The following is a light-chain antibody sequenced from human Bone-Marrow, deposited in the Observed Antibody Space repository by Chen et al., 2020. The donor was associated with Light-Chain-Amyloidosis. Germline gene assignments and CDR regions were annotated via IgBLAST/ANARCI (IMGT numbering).Light chain of an antibody. CDR2: RDT. CDR3: QSADSSGTYEVI. Sequence: SYELTHPPSLSVSPGQTARFTGSGIDFTTKYAYCYQQKPGQAPVLVIHRDTERPSGISEGFSGSSSGTTATLTISGVQAEDEADYHCQSADSSGTYEVIFGGGTKLTVL. J-gene: IGLJ2*01. V-gene: IGLV3-25*03. CDR1: DFTTKY.